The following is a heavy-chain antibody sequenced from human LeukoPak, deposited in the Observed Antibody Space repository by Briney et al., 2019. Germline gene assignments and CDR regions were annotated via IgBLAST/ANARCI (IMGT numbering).Heavy chain of an antibody. V-gene: IGHV3-30*19. CDR3: ARDGAAYDYVWGSYPDY. Sequence: GTSLRLSCTASGFTFNTHAMHWVRQAPGKGLEWVAVISYDGSNKYYADSVKGRFTISRDNSKNTLYLQMNSLRAEDTAVYYCARDGAAYDYVWGSYPDYWGQGTLVTVSS. CDR2: ISYDGSNK. CDR1: GFTFNTHA. J-gene: IGHJ4*02. D-gene: IGHD3-16*02.